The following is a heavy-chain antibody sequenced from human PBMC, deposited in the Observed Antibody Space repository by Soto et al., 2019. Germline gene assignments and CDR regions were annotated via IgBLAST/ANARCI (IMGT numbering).Heavy chain of an antibody. CDR1: GFSLSTSGVG. J-gene: IGHJ4*02. D-gene: IGHD4-17*01. CDR2: IYWDDDK. CDR3: AHRGSTVTTYYFDD. Sequence: QITLKESGPTLVKPTQTLTLTCTLSGFSLSTSGVGVGWIRQPPGKALEWLALIYWDDDKRYSPSLKSRLTITKDSSKSQVVRTMTNMDPVDTATYYSAHRGSTVTTYYFDDCGQGALFIVSS. V-gene: IGHV2-5*02.